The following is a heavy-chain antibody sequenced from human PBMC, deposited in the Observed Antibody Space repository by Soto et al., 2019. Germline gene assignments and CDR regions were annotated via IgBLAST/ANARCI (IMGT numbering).Heavy chain of an antibody. J-gene: IGHJ5*01. D-gene: IGHD2-15*01. V-gene: IGHV1-2*02. CDR1: GYTFTDYY. CDR3: AREDSSGTDIVQNWFDS. CDR2: INPNTGDT. Sequence: ASVKVSCKVSGYTFTDYYLHWVRQAPGQGLEWMGCINPNTGDTRFPQKFQGRVTLTRDTSISTSYMELNSLRSDDTALYYCAREDSSGTDIVQNWFDSWGQGAQVTVSS.